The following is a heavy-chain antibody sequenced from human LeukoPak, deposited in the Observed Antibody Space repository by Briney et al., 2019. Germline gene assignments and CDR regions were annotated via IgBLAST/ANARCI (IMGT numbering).Heavy chain of an antibody. CDR2: ISSSSSYI. V-gene: IGHV3-21*01. CDR3: ARGPPLFDP. J-gene: IGHJ5*02. CDR1: GFTFSSYS. Sequence: GGSLRLSCAASGFTFSSYSMNWVRQAPGKGLEWVSSISSSSSYIYYADSVEGRFTISRDNARKSLYLQMNSLRAEDTAVYYCARGPPLFDPWGQGTLVTVSS.